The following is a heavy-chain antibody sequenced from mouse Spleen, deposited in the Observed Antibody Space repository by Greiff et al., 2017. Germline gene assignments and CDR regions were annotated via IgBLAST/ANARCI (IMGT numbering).Heavy chain of an antibody. Sequence: QVQLQQSGAELVMPGASVKLSCKASGYTFTSYWMHWVKQRPGQGLEWIGEIDPSDSYTNYNQKFKGKATLTVDKSSSTAYMQLSSLTSEDSAVYYCARRGDGYSYYYAMDYWGQGTSVTVSS. CDR1: GYTFTSYW. V-gene: IGHV1-69*01. D-gene: IGHD2-3*01. J-gene: IGHJ4*01. CDR2: IDPSDSYT. CDR3: ARRGDGYSYYYAMDY.